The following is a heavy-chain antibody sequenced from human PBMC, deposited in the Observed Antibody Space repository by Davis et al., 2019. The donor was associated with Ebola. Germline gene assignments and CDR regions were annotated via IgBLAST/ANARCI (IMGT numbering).Heavy chain of an antibody. Sequence: MPSETLSLTCTVSGGSISSSSYYWGWIRQPPGKGLEWIGRIYYSGSTYYNPSLKSRVTISVDTSKNQFSLKLSSVTAADTAVYYCARHWIIYDSVGWFDPWGQGTLVTVSS. CDR3: ARHWIIYDSVGWFDP. CDR1: GGSISSSSYY. V-gene: IGHV4-39*01. D-gene: IGHD3-22*01. J-gene: IGHJ5*02. CDR2: IYYSGST.